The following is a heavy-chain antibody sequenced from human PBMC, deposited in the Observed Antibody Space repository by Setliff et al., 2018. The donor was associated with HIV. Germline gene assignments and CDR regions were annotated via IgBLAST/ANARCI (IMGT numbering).Heavy chain of an antibody. CDR1: GGSISSNSYY. Sequence: SETLSLTCTVSGGSISSNSYYWGWIRQPPGKGLEWIGSIYHSGRTSYNPSLKSRVTISVDTSKNQFSLKLTSVTAADTAVYYCARDQPQDYDSLTGYYTGRYFDYWGRGTLVTVSS. V-gene: IGHV4-39*07. CDR3: ARDQPQDYDSLTGYYTGRYFDY. CDR2: IYHSGRT. J-gene: IGHJ4*02. D-gene: IGHD3-9*01.